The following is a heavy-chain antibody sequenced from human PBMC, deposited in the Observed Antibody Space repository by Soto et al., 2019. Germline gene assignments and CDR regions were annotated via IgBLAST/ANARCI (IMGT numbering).Heavy chain of an antibody. V-gene: IGHV4-39*01. D-gene: IGHD5-18*01. J-gene: IGHJ4*02. Sequence: SETLSLTCTVSGGSISSSSYYWGCIRQPPGKGLEWMARIDYTGNTFYNPSLTSRVTISVDTSKNQFSLKVTSVTAADTAVYYCARINKGYGTDSWGQGTLVTVSS. CDR2: IDYTGNT. CDR3: ARINKGYGTDS. CDR1: GGSISSSSYY.